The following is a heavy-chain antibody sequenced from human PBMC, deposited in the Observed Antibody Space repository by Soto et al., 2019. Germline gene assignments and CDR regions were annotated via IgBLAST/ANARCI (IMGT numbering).Heavy chain of an antibody. J-gene: IGHJ4*02. CDR1: GGTFSSYA. V-gene: IGHV1-69*13. CDR3: AGLPNTYYYDSSGYSFDY. Sequence: ASVKVSCKASGGTFSSYAISWVRQAPGQGLEWMGGIIPIFGTANYAQKFQGRVTITADESTSTAYMELSSLRSEDTAVYYCAGLPNTYYYDSSGYSFDYWGQGTLVTVSS. D-gene: IGHD3-22*01. CDR2: IIPIFGTA.